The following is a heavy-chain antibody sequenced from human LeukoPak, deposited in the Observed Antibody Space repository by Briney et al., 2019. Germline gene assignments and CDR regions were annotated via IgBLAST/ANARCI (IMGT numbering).Heavy chain of an antibody. CDR2: IYPSGST. V-gene: IGHV4-61*02. J-gene: IGHJ6*02. CDR3: ARGTGTTRQYYYGMDV. D-gene: IGHD1-7*01. CDR1: GGSISSGSHY. Sequence: SQTLSLTCTVSGGSISSGSHYWNWIRQPAGKGLEWIGRIYPSGSTNYNPSLKSRVTISVDTSKNQFSLKLSSVTAADTAVYYCARGTGTTRQYYYGMDVWGQGTTVTVSS.